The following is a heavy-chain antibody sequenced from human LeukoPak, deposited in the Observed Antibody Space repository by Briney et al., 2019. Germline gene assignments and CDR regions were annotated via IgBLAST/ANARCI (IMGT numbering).Heavy chain of an antibody. CDR3: ARGLGSGSLIYGMDV. V-gene: IGHV1-69*04. D-gene: IGHD3-10*01. Sequence: SVKVSCKASGGTFSSYAISWVRQAPGQGREWMGRIIPILGIANYAQKFQGRVTITADKSTSTAYMELSSLRSEDTAVYYCARGLGSGSLIYGMDVWGQGTTVTVSS. J-gene: IGHJ6*02. CDR2: IIPILGIA. CDR1: GGTFSSYA.